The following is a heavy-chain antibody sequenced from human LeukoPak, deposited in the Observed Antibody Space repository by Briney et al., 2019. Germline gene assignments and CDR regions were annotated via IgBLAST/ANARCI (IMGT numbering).Heavy chain of an antibody. D-gene: IGHD4-17*01. CDR3: ARDLTVTTAPAWFDP. V-gene: IGHV3-11*04. J-gene: IGHJ5*02. Sequence: GGSLRLSCAASGFTFSDYYMSWIRQAPGKGLEWVSYISSSGSTIYYADSVKGRFTISRDNAKNSLYLQMNSLRAEDTAVYYCARDLTVTTAPAWFDPWGQGTLVTVSS. CDR2: ISSSGSTI. CDR1: GFTFSDYY.